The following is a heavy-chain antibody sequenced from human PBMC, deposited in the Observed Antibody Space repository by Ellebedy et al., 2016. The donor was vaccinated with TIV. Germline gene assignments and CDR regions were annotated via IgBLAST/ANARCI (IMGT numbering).Heavy chain of an antibody. CDR3: AITIRQYYDFWSGYFDY. J-gene: IGHJ4*02. D-gene: IGHD3-3*01. V-gene: IGHV1-3*01. CDR2: INAGNGNT. Sequence: AASVKVSCKASGYTFTSYAMHWVRQAPGQRLEWMGWINAGNGNTKYSQKFQGRVTITRDTSASTAYMELSSLRSEDTAVYYCAITIRQYYDFWSGYFDYWGQGTLVTVSS. CDR1: GYTFTSYA.